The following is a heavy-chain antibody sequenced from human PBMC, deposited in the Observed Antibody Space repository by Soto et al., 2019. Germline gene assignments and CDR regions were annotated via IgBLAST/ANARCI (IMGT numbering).Heavy chain of an antibody. CDR3: ARRPIHGTGHHYYYYGMDV. V-gene: IGHV3-33*01. CDR2: IWYDGSNK. Sequence: SGGSLRLSCAASGFTFSSYGMHWVHQAPGKXLEWVAVIWYDGSNKYYADSVKGRFTISRDNSKNTLYLQMNSLRAEDTAVYYCARRPIHGTGHHYYYYGMDVWGQGTTVTVSS. CDR1: GFTFSSYG. D-gene: IGHD3-10*01. J-gene: IGHJ6*02.